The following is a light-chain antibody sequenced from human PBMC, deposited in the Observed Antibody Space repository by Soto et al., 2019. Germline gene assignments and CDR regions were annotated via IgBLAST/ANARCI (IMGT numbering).Light chain of an antibody. CDR3: QHYNTYSKA. J-gene: IGKJ1*01. Sequence: DIHLTQSPSTLSTSVGARVTITCRASQSVSYWLAWYQQKPGKAPNLLLYDGSTLASGVPPRFSGGGFGTEFTLNISSLQPDDSAMYYCQHYNTYSKAFGPGTRVEIK. CDR2: DGS. CDR1: QSVSYW. V-gene: IGKV1-5*01.